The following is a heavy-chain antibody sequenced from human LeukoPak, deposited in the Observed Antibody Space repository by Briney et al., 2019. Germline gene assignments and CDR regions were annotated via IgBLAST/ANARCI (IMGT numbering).Heavy chain of an antibody. D-gene: IGHD6-13*01. V-gene: IGHV3-9*01. CDR2: ISWNSGSI. CDR3: AKDMSAAAGILFDY. CDR1: GFTFDDYA. Sequence: GRSLRLSCAASGFTFDDYAMHWVRHAPGKGLEWVSGISWNSGSIGYADSVKGRFTISRDNAKNSLHLQMNSLRAEDTALYYCAKDMSAAAGILFDYWGQGTLVTVSS. J-gene: IGHJ4*02.